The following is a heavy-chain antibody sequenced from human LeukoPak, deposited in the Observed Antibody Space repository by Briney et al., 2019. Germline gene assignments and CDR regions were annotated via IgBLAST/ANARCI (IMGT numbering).Heavy chain of an antibody. CDR3: ASGVISTTVI. CDR2: ISSSSSYI. CDR1: GFTFSSYS. J-gene: IGHJ3*02. V-gene: IGHV3-21*01. Sequence: GGSLRLSCAASGFTFSSYSMNWVRQAPGKGLEWVSSISSSSSYIYYADSVKGRFTTSRDNAKNSLYLQMNSLRAEDTAVYYCASGVISTTVIWGQGTMVTVSS. D-gene: IGHD4-17*01.